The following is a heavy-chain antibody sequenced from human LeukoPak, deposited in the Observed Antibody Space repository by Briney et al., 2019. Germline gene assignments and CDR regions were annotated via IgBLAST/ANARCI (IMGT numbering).Heavy chain of an antibody. J-gene: IGHJ5*02. V-gene: IGHV1-46*01. Sequence: GASVKVSCKASGYTFTSYYMHWVRQAPGQGLEWMGIINPSGGSTSYAQKFQGRVTMTTDTSTSTAYMELRSLRSDDTAVYYCARYRGYDFWSGYYSGRYWFDPWGQGTLVTVSS. CDR2: INPSGGST. CDR3: ARYRGYDFWSGYYSGRYWFDP. CDR1: GYTFTSYY. D-gene: IGHD3-3*01.